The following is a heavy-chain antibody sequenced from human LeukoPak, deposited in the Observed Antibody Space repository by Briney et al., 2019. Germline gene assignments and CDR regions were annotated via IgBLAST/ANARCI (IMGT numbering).Heavy chain of an antibody. Sequence: ASVKVSCKASGYTFTSYDINWVRQATGQGLEWMGWMNPNSGNTGYAQKFQGRVTMTRNTSISTAYMEPSSLRSEDTAVYYCARGRRTKDSSGYYYVSFDYWGQGTLVTVSS. CDR2: MNPNSGNT. V-gene: IGHV1-8*01. J-gene: IGHJ4*02. CDR3: ARGRRTKDSSGYYYVSFDY. CDR1: GYTFTSYD. D-gene: IGHD3-22*01.